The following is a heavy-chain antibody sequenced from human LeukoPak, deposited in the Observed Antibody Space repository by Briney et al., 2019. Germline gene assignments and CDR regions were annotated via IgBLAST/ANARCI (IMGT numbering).Heavy chain of an antibody. CDR2: IDWDDDK. J-gene: IGHJ4*02. CDR3: ARMSGYYTYYFDY. V-gene: IGHV2-70*11. Sequence: SGPALVKPTQTLTLTCTFSGFSPSTSGMCASWIRQPPGKALEWLARIDWDDDKYYSTSLKTRLTISKDTSKNQVVLTMTNTDPVDTATYYCARMSGYYTYYFDYWGQGTLVTVSS. D-gene: IGHD3-3*01. CDR1: GFSPSTSGMC.